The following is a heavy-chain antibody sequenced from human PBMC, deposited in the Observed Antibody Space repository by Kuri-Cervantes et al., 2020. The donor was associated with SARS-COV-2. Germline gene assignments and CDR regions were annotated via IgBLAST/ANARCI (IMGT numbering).Heavy chain of an antibody. CDR3: ARDLRVAPDF. CDR1: GFTFSSYA. CDR2: IKGGSGTT. J-gene: IGHJ4*02. V-gene: IGHV3-23*01. Sequence: LSLTCAASGFTFSSYAMSWVRQAPGKGLEWVSCIKGGSGTTYYAASVKGRFTVSRDNAKNTLYLLMSSLRVEDTAMYYCARDLRVAPDFWGQGTQVTVSS.